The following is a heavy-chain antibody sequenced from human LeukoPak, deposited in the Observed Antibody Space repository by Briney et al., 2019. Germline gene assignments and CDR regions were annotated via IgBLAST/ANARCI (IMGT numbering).Heavy chain of an antibody. Sequence: SETLSLTCTVSGGSISSSSYYWGWIRQPPGKGLEWIGSIYYSGSTYYNPSLKSRVTISVDTSKNQFSLKLSSVTAADTAVYYCARRAGSYAFDIWGLGTMVTVSS. D-gene: IGHD3-10*01. CDR2: IYYSGST. J-gene: IGHJ3*02. CDR1: GGSISSSSYY. CDR3: ARRAGSYAFDI. V-gene: IGHV4-39*07.